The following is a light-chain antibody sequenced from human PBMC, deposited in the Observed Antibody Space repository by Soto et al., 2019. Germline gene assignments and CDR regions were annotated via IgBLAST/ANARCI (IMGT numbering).Light chain of an antibody. CDR2: DAS. Sequence: TPSPSTLSASAGDRVTITCRASQSVSSCLAWYQQKPGQAPKLLIYDASNRATGIPARFSGSGSGTDFTLTISSLEPEDFAVYYCQQRSNWPWTFGQGTKVDIK. J-gene: IGKJ1*01. V-gene: IGKV3-11*01. CDR1: QSVSSC. CDR3: QQRSNWPWT.